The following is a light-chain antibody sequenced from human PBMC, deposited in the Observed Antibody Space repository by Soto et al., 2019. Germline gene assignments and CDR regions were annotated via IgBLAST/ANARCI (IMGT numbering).Light chain of an antibody. Sequence: QTVVTQEPSFSVSPGGTVTLTCALSSGSVSTANYPSWYRQTPGQPPRTVIYSTNTRSSGVPDRFSGSILGDKAALTITRAQADDEADYYCSSYAGNNNYVFGSGTKVTVL. J-gene: IGLJ1*01. V-gene: IGLV8-61*01. CDR1: SGSVSTANY. CDR3: SSYAGNNNYV. CDR2: STN.